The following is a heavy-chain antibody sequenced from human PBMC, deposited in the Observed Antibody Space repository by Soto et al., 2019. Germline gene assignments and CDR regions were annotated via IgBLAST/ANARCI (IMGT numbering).Heavy chain of an antibody. Sequence: GGSLRLSCAASGFTFSSYGMHWVRQAPGKGLEWVAVIWYDGSNKYYADSVKGRFTISRDNSKNTLYLQMNSLRAEDTAVYYCARDLMATLTSXFDIWGQGTMVTVSS. V-gene: IGHV3-33*01. D-gene: IGHD5-12*01. CDR2: IWYDGSNK. CDR3: ARDLMATLTSXFDI. CDR1: GFTFSSYG. J-gene: IGHJ3*02.